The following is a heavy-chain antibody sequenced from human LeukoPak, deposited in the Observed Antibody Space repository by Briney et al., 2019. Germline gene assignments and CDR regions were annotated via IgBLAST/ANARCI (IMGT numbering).Heavy chain of an antibody. CDR3: ARTPIVVVVAATYFDY. V-gene: IGHV3-33*01. Sequence: GGSLRLSCAASGFTFSSYGMHWVRQAPGKGLEWVAVIWYDGSNIYYADSVKGRFTISRDNSKNTLYLQMNSLRAEDTAVYYCARTPIVVVVAATYFDYWGQGTLVTVSS. CDR1: GFTFSSYG. CDR2: IWYDGSNI. D-gene: IGHD2-15*01. J-gene: IGHJ4*02.